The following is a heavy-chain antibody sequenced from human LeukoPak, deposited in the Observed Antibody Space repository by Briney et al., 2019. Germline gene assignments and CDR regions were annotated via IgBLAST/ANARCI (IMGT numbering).Heavy chain of an antibody. CDR2: INPSVGSA. D-gene: IGHD1-26*01. Sequence: ASVKVSCKASGYTFTSYSVLWVRQAPGQGLEWMATINPSVGSAIYAQKFQGRVTVTSDTSTSAVFMELTSLTSDDTAVYYCARRVGTTRTAFDNWGQGTLVTVSS. CDR1: GYTFTSYS. CDR3: ARRVGTTRTAFDN. J-gene: IGHJ4*02. V-gene: IGHV1-46*01.